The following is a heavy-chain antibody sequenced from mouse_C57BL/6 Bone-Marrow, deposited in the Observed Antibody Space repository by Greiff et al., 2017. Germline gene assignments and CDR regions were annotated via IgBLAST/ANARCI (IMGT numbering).Heavy chain of an antibody. CDR2: IYPRSGNT. Sequence: QVQLQQSGAELARPGASVKLSCKASGYTFTSYGISWVKQRTGQGLEWIGEIYPRSGNTYYNEQFKGKATLTADKSSSTAYMELRSLTSEDSAVYFCAFYGPYAMDYWGQGTSVTVSS. CDR3: AFYGPYAMDY. J-gene: IGHJ4*01. D-gene: IGHD1-1*01. V-gene: IGHV1-81*01. CDR1: GYTFTSYG.